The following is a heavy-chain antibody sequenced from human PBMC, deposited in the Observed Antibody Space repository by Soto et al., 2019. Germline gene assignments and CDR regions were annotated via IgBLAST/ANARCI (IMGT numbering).Heavy chain of an antibody. V-gene: IGHV3-23*01. Sequence: GSLRLSCAASGFTFSSYAMSGVRQVPGKGLEWVSAISGSGGSTYYADSVKGRVTISRDNSKNTRYMQMNSLRAEDAAVYYWAIKAVLSAGSYTTNNNWFDPWGQGTLVTVSS. CDR2: ISGSGGST. CDR1: GFTFSSYA. D-gene: IGHD3-10*01. CDR3: AIKAVLSAGSYTTNNNWFDP. J-gene: IGHJ5*02.